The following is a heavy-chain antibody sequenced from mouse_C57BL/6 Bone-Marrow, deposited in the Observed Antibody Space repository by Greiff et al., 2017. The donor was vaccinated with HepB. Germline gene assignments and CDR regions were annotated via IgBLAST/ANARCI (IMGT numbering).Heavy chain of an antibody. Sequence: VQLQQSGAELVKPGASVKLSCKASGYTFTSYWMHWVKQRPGQGLEWIGMIHPNSGSTNYNEKFKSKATLTVDKSSSTAYMQLSSLTSEDSAVYYCARYIYYYGSSYVAWFAYWGQGTLVTVSA. D-gene: IGHD1-1*01. CDR3: ARYIYYYGSSYVAWFAY. J-gene: IGHJ3*01. CDR2: IHPNSGST. V-gene: IGHV1-64*01. CDR1: GYTFTSYW.